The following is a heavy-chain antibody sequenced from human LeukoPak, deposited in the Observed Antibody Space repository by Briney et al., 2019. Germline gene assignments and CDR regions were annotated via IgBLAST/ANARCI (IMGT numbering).Heavy chain of an antibody. V-gene: IGHV4-39*07. CDR1: GGSIRSSYYY. D-gene: IGHD2-15*01. CDR2: INHSGST. Sequence: PSETLSLTCTVSGGSIRSSYYYWSWIRQPPGKGLEWIGEINHSGSTNYNPSLKSRVTISVDTSKNQFSLKLSSVTAADTAVYYCARGPAVVAATRGAGRFDYWGQGTLVTVSS. CDR3: ARGPAVVAATRGAGRFDY. J-gene: IGHJ4*02.